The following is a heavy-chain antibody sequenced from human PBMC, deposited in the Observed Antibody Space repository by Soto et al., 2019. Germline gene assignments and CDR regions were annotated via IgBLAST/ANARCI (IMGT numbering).Heavy chain of an antibody. J-gene: IGHJ6*02. CDR2: IFSSGST. CDR3: VRESTAMVTEYHGMDV. CDR1: GGSLSGYY. Sequence: QVQLQESGPGLVKPSETLSLTCTVSGGSLSGYYWTWIRQPPGKGLEWIGYIFSSGSTNYNPSLESRVTISVDTSKNQFSLELRSVTAADTAVYFCVRESTAMVTEYHGMDVWGQGTTVTVSS. V-gene: IGHV4-59*01. D-gene: IGHD5-18*01.